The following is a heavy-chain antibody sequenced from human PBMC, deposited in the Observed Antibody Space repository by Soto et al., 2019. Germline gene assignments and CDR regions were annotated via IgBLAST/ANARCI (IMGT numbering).Heavy chain of an antibody. CDR1: GFTFSSYA. CDR3: AKDLVVVAATPDRYYYGMDV. J-gene: IGHJ6*02. Sequence: GGSLRLSCVASGFTFSSYAMSWVRQAPGKGLEWVSAISGSGGSTYYADSVKGRFTISRDNSKNTLYLQMNSLRAEDTAVYYCAKDLVVVAATPDRYYYGMDVWGQGTTVTVSS. CDR2: ISGSGGST. D-gene: IGHD2-15*01. V-gene: IGHV3-23*01.